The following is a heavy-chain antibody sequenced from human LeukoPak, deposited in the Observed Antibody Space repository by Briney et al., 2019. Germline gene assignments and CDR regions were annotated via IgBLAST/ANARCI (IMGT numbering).Heavy chain of an antibody. V-gene: IGHV3-23*01. D-gene: IGHD1-26*01. J-gene: IGHJ4*02. CDR2: ISGSGGST. CDR3: AKGWGNQWELFDY. Sequence: GGSLRLSCAASGFTVSSNYMSWVRQAPGKGLEWVSAISGSGGSTYYADSVKGRFTISRDNSKNTLYLQMNSLRAEDTAVYYCAKGWGNQWELFDYWGQGTLVTVSS. CDR1: GFTVSSNY.